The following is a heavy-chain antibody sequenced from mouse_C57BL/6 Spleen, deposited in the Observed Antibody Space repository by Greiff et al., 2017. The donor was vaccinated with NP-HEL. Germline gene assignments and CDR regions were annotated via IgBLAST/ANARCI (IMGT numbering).Heavy chain of an antibody. CDR3: ARGAPYYYAMDY. J-gene: IGHJ4*01. CDR1: GFTFSDYG. D-gene: IGHD3-1*01. Sequence: EVMLVESGGGLVKPGGSLKLSCAASGFTFSDYGMHWVRQAPEKGLEWVAYISSGSSTIYYADTVKGRFTISRDNAKNTLFLQMTSLRSEDTAMYYCARGAPYYYAMDYWGQGTSVTVSS. V-gene: IGHV5-17*01. CDR2: ISSGSSTI.